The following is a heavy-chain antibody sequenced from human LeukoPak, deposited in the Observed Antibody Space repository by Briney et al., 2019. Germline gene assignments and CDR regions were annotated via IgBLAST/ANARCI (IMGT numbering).Heavy chain of an antibody. CDR1: GFTFCDYA. Sequence: GGSLRLSCSASGFTFCDYAMTGGREAPGKGLEGVLSVSSRGKNAYYADSVKGRFTVSRDNDKKTMYLEMNSLRAEATAVYYCAKDFRIDSWGQGTLVTVSS. V-gene: IGHV3-23*01. J-gene: IGHJ4*02. CDR2: VSSRGKNA. CDR3: AKDFRIDS. D-gene: IGHD2-15*01.